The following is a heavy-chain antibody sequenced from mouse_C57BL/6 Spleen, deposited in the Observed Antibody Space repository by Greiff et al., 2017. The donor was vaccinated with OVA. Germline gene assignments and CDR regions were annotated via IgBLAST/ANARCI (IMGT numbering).Heavy chain of an antibody. CDR2: IDPETGGT. CDR3: TRWYYYGSVDY. V-gene: IGHV1-15*01. CDR1: GYTFTDYE. D-gene: IGHD1-1*01. Sequence: QVQLQQSGAELVRPGASVTLSCKASGYTFTDYEMHWVKQTPVHGLEWIGAIDPETGGTAYNQKFKGKAILTADKSSSTAYMELRSLTSEDSAVYYCTRWYYYGSVDYWGQGTTLTASS. J-gene: IGHJ2*01.